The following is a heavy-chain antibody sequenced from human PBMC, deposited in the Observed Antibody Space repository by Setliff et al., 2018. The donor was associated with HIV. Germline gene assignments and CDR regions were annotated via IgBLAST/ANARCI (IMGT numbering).Heavy chain of an antibody. J-gene: IGHJ4*02. CDR1: GGPLTDHY. D-gene: IGHD3-22*01. V-gene: IGHV4-34*01. CDR2: VHHSGST. Sequence: KTSETLSLTCAVHGGPLTDHYWNWIRQSPGKGLEWIAEVHHSGSTNYNPSLKSRVTISVDTSKNQFSLKLSSVTAADTAVFYCARLTTTYYYDSSAYYHPVWGQGTLVTVSS. CDR3: ARLTTTYYYDSSAYYHPV.